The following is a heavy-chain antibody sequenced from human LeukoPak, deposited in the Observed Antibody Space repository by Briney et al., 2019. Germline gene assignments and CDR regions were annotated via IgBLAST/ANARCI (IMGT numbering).Heavy chain of an antibody. CDR3: AKSECSGWPIDAFDI. J-gene: IGHJ3*02. V-gene: IGHV3-9*03. CDR2: ISWNSGSI. D-gene: IGHD6-19*01. CDR1: GFTFDDYA. Sequence: PGGALRLSCAASGFTFDDYAMHWVRQAPGKGPEWVSGISWNSGSIGYADSVKGRFTISRDNAKNSLYLQMNSLRAEDMALYYCAKSECSGWPIDAFDIGGQGTMVTVSS.